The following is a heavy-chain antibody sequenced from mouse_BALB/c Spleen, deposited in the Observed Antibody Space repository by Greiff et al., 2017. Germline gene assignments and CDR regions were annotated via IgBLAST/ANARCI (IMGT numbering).Heavy chain of an antibody. Sequence: EVKLMESGPGLVKPSQSLSLTCSVTGYSITSGYYWNWIRQFPGNKLEWMGYISYDGSNNYNPSLKNRISITRDTSKNQFFLKLNSVTTEDTATYYCAREATATMAYWGQGTLVTVSA. CDR2: ISYDGSN. V-gene: IGHV3-6*02. J-gene: IGHJ3*01. D-gene: IGHD1-2*01. CDR3: AREATATMAY. CDR1: GYSITSGYY.